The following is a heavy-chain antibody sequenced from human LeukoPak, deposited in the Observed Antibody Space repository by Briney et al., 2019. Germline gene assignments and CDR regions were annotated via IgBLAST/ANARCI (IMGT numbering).Heavy chain of an antibody. D-gene: IGHD1-26*01. CDR1: GFTFSHYG. V-gene: IGHV3-30*02. CDR3: AKSSRRTVGATPY. Sequence: GGSLRLSCAASGFTFSHYGMRWVRQAPGKGLEWVAFIRYSASDTYYADSVKGRFTISRDNSKNTLYLQMNSLRAEDTAVYYCAKSSRRTVGATPYWGQGTLVTVSS. J-gene: IGHJ4*02. CDR2: IRYSASDT.